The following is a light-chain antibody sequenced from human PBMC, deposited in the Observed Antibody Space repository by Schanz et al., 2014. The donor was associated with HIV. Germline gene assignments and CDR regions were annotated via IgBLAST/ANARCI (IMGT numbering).Light chain of an antibody. CDR2: VSS. V-gene: IGKV2-28*01. Sequence: VLTQSPLSLSVTPGESASISCTSSRDLRDSNGNKFLDWYLQRPGQPPQLLIYVSSARATGVPDRGRGRVEGKEFTLKISARESAEGGSDYCMQALETPRTFGQGTRVDI. J-gene: IGKJ1*01. CDR1: RDLRDSNGNKF. CDR3: MQALETPRT.